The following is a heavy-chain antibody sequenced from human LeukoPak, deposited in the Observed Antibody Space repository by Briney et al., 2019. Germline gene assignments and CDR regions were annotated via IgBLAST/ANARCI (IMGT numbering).Heavy chain of an antibody. Sequence: PSETLSLTCTVSGGSISSYYWSWIRQPAGKGLEWIGRIYTSGSTNYNPSLKSRVTMSVDTSKNQFSLKLSSVTAADTAVYYCARDRRWELRDAFDIWGQGTMVSVSS. CDR2: IYTSGST. CDR1: GGSISSYY. CDR3: ARDRRWELRDAFDI. V-gene: IGHV4-4*07. D-gene: IGHD1-26*01. J-gene: IGHJ3*02.